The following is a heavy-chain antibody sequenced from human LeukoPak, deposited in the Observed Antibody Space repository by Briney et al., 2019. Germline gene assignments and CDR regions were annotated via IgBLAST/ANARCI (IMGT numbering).Heavy chain of an antibody. V-gene: IGHV4-39*07. Sequence: SETLSLTCTVSGGSISSSSYYWGWIRQPPGKGLEWIGSIFYTGSTNYNPSLKSRVTISVDTSKNQFSLKLSSVTAADTAVYYCARTHYYYYMDVWGKGTTVTVSS. CDR2: IFYTGST. CDR3: ARTHYYYYMDV. CDR1: GGSISSSSYY. J-gene: IGHJ6*03.